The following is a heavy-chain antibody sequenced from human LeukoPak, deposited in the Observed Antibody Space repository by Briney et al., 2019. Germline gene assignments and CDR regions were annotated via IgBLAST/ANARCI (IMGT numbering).Heavy chain of an antibody. V-gene: IGHV3-23*01. CDR1: GFTFSSYA. J-gene: IGHJ4*02. D-gene: IGHD2-2*01. CDR2: ISGSGGST. Sequence: GGSLRLSCAASGFTFSSYAMSWVRQAPGKGLEWVSAISGSGGSTYYADSVKGRFTIFRDNSKNTLYLQMNSLRAEDTAVYYCAKGGEDIVVVPAAVSFDYWGQGTLVTVSS. CDR3: AKGGEDIVVVPAAVSFDY.